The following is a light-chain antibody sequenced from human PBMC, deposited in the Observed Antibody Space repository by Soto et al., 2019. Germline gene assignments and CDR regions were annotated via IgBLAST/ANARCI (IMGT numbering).Light chain of an antibody. CDR1: SGDVGGYNF. V-gene: IGLV2-11*01. Sequence: QSVLTQPRSVSGSPGQSVTISCTGASGDVGGYNFVSWYQQHPGKAPTLMIFDVSQRPSGVPDRFSGSNSGSTASLTISGLQAEDEADYYCCSYVGATTYVFGTGTKLTVL. J-gene: IGLJ1*01. CDR3: CSYVGATTYV. CDR2: DVS.